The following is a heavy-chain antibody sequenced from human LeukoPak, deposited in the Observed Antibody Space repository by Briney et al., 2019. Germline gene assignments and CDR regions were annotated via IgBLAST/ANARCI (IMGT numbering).Heavy chain of an antibody. D-gene: IGHD3-3*01. CDR3: ARELVGGIWSAGF. J-gene: IGHJ4*02. CDR1: GYTFTGYY. CDR2: ITPNSGDT. V-gene: IGHV1-2*06. Sequence: ASVKVSCKTSGYTFTGYYVHWVRQAPGQGLEWMGRITPNSGDTIYAQKFQGRATMTRDTSIGAAYMELSSLTSDDTAIYYCARELVGGIWSAGFWGQGTLVTVSS.